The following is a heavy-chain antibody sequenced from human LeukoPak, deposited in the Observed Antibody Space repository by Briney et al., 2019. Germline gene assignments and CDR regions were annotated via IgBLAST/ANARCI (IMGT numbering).Heavy chain of an antibody. V-gene: IGHV3-23*01. CDR1: GFTFSSYA. CDR2: ISGSGDNT. D-gene: IGHD3-22*01. Sequence: GGSLRLSCAASGFTFSSYAMSWVRQAPGKGLEWVSGISGSGDNTYYADSVKGRFTISGDNSKNTLYVQVNSLGTEDTAAYYCAKGSYYDSSGSFYFDYWGQGTLATVSS. J-gene: IGHJ4*02. CDR3: AKGSYYDSSGSFYFDY.